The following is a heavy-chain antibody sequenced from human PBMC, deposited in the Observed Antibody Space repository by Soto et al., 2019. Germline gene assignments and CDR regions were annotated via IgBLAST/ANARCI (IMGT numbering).Heavy chain of an antibody. CDR2: IFSNDEK. CDR1: GGSISSGDYY. CDR3: ARQAGFRRFIYYFDY. Sequence: ETLSLTCTVSGGSISSGDYYWSWIRQPPGKALEWLAHIFSNDEKSYSTSLKSRLTISKDTSKSQVVLTMTNMDPVDTATYYCARQAGFRRFIYYFDYWGQGTLVTVSS. V-gene: IGHV2-26*01. D-gene: IGHD6-19*01. J-gene: IGHJ4*02.